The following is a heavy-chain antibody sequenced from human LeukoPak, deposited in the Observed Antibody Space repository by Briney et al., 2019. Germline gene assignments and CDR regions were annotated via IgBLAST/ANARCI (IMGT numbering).Heavy chain of an antibody. Sequence: PGGSLRLSCAASGFTFSSYSMNWVRQAPGKGLEWVSSISSSSSYIYYADSVKGRFTISRDNAKNSLYLQMNSLRAEDTAVYYCARINSSWSTKLVYFDYWGQGTLVTVSS. CDR1: GFTFSSYS. CDR2: ISSSSSYI. J-gene: IGHJ4*02. D-gene: IGHD6-13*01. CDR3: ARINSSWSTKLVYFDY. V-gene: IGHV3-21*01.